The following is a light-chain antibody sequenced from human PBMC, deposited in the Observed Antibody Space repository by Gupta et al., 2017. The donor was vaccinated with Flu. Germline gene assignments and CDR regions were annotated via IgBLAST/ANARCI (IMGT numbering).Light chain of an antibody. CDR3: NSSKTSHTPWV. J-gene: IGLJ3*02. CDR1: SSDIGDDDF. V-gene: IGLV2-14*03. Sequence: ITISCTVTSSDIGDDDFVSWYRQLPGKAPKRIIYEVSRRPSGVSNRFSGSKSDNKASLTLSGLQADEEADYYCNSSKTSHTPWVFGGGTKLTVL. CDR2: EVS.